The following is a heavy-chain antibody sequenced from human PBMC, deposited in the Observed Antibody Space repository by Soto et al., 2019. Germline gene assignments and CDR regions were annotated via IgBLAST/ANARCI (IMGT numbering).Heavy chain of an antibody. V-gene: IGHV4-31*03. CDR1: CGSISSGGYY. CDR3: ARDLGGGDGYNYEGWFDP. CDR2: IYYSGST. Sequence: SETLSLTCTFSCGSISSGGYYWSWIRQHPGKGLEWIGCIYYSGSTYYNPSLKSRVTISVDTSKNQFSLKLSSVTAADTAVYYCARDLGGGDGYNYEGWFDPWGQGTLVTVS. D-gene: IGHD5-12*01. J-gene: IGHJ5*02.